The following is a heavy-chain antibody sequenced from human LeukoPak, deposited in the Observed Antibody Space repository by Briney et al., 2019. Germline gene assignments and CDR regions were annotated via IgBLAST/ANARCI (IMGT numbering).Heavy chain of an antibody. Sequence: SQTLSPTCAISGDSVSNNIIAWNWIRRRPSRGLEWLGRTAYRSKWSTDYALSVRGRISINPDTSKNQISLQLNSVTPEDTAVYYCARNSVAMDVWGQGTTVTVSS. CDR3: ARNSVAMDV. CDR2: TAYRSKWST. D-gene: IGHD4-23*01. CDR1: GDSVSNNIIA. J-gene: IGHJ6*02. V-gene: IGHV6-1*01.